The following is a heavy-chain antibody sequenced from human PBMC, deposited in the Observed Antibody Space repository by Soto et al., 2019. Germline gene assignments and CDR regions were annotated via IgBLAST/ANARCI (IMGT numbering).Heavy chain of an antibody. CDR3: AHCSSTSCYTDSYYGMDV. D-gene: IGHD2-2*02. J-gene: IGHJ6*02. V-gene: IGHV1-69*13. CDR1: GGTFSIYA. CDR2: IIPIFGTA. Sequence: SVKVSCKASGGTFSIYAISGVRQSPLQWLEWMGGIIPIFGTANYAQKFQGRVTITADESTSTAYMELSSLRSEDTAVYYCAHCSSTSCYTDSYYGMDVWGQGTTVTVSS.